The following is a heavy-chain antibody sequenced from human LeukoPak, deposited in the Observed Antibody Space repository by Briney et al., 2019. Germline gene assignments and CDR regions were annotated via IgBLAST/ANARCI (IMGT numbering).Heavy chain of an antibody. CDR2: IYYSGST. Sequence: PSETLSLTCTVSGGSISSYYWSWIRQPPGKGLEWIGYIYYSGSTNYNPSLKSRVTISVDTSKNQFSLKLSSVTAADTAVYYCARGVATIEVVNAFDIWGQGTMVTVSS. V-gene: IGHV4-59*01. CDR3: ARGVATIEVVNAFDI. D-gene: IGHD5-12*01. J-gene: IGHJ3*02. CDR1: GGSISSYY.